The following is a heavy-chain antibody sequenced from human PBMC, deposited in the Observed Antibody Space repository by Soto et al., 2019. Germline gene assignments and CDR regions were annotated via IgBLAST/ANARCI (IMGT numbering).Heavy chain of an antibody. CDR1: GFTFSSYW. CDR3: ARDQPGYSYGYGLGY. J-gene: IGHJ4*02. V-gene: IGHV3-74*01. CDR2: LKSDGSGT. Sequence: GGSLRLSCAASGFTFSSYWMHWVRQAPGKGLVWVSRLKSDGSGTTYADSVKGRLTISRDNAKNSLYLQMNSLRAEDTAVYYCARDQPGYSYGYGLGYWGQGTLVTVSS. D-gene: IGHD5-18*01.